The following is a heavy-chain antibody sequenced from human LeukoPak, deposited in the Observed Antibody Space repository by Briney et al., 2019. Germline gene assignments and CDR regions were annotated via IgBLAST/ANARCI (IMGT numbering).Heavy chain of an antibody. Sequence: GGSLRLSCAASGFTFSDYYMTWIRQAPGKGLEWISYISSGDGPTYYADSVKGRFTISRDNAKNSLFLQMNSLKVEDTAVYYCATPAAGPGAEYSLYWGQGTLVIVSS. D-gene: IGHD6-13*01. CDR1: GFTFSDYY. J-gene: IGHJ1*01. CDR2: ISSGDGPT. CDR3: ATPAAGPGAEYSLY. V-gene: IGHV3-11*04.